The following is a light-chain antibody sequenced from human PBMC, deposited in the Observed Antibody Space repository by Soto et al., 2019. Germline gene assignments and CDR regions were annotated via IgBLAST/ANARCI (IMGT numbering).Light chain of an antibody. Sequence: QSVLTQPPSGSVTPGQRVTISCSGSSSNIGSNTVNWYQQLPGTAPKLLIYSNNQRPSGVPDRFSGSKSGTSASLAISGLQSEDEADYYCAAWDDSLNGSYVFGTGTKVTVL. CDR1: SSNIGSNT. V-gene: IGLV1-44*01. J-gene: IGLJ1*01. CDR2: SNN. CDR3: AAWDDSLNGSYV.